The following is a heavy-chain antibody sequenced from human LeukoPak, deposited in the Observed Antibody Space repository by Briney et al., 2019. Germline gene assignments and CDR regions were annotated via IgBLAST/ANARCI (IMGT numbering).Heavy chain of an antibody. Sequence: ASVKVSCKASGYSFTDYYMHWVRQAPGQGLEWMGWISPNSGGPNYAQKFQGRVTMTRDTSISTAYMELSRLRSDDTAVYYCALVGYCSGGSCYPFDHWGQGTLVTVSS. D-gene: IGHD2-15*01. J-gene: IGHJ4*02. CDR3: ALVGYCSGGSCYPFDH. CDR1: GYSFTDYY. V-gene: IGHV1-2*02. CDR2: ISPNSGGP.